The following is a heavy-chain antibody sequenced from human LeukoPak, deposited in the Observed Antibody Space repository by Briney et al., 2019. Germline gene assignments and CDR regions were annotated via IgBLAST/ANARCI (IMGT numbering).Heavy chain of an antibody. CDR3: ASPIVVVPAGASDY. Sequence: ASVKVSCKVSGYTLTELSMHWVRQAPGKGLEWMGGFDPEDGETIYAQKFQGRVTMTEGTSTDTAYMELSSLRSEDTAVYYCASPIVVVPAGASDYWGQGTLVTVSS. J-gene: IGHJ4*02. CDR2: FDPEDGET. V-gene: IGHV1-24*01. D-gene: IGHD2-2*01. CDR1: GYTLTELS.